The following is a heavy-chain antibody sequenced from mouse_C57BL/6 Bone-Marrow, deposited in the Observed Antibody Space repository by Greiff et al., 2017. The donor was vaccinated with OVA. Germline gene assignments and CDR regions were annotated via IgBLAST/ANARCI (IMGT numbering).Heavy chain of an antibody. J-gene: IGHJ4*01. D-gene: IGHD2-1*01. Sequence: QVQLKESGAELVRPGASVKLSCKASGYTFTDYYINWVKQRPGQGLEWIARIYPGSGNTYYNEKFKGKATLTAEKSSSTAYMQLSSLTSEDSAVYFCAREGKAMDYWGQGTSVTGSS. CDR3: AREGKAMDY. CDR2: IYPGSGNT. CDR1: GYTFTDYY. V-gene: IGHV1-76*01.